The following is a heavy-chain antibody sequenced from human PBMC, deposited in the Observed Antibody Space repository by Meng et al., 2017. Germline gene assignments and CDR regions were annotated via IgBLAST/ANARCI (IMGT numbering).Heavy chain of an antibody. V-gene: IGHV4-34*01. CDR1: RGSFSGYY. CDR2: INHSGST. D-gene: IGHD3-16*01. Sequence: QWRLQRWGAGRLKPSEILHSTCAVLRGSFSGYYWSWIRQPPGKGLEWIGEINHSGSTNYTPSLKSRVTISVDTSKNQFSLKLSSVTAADTAVYYCARGRGSWGYWGQGTLVTVSS. J-gene: IGHJ4*02. CDR3: ARGRGSWGY.